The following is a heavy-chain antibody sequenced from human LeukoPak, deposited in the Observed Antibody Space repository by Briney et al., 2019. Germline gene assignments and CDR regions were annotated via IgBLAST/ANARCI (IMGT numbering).Heavy chain of an antibody. D-gene: IGHD3-9*01. J-gene: IGHJ4*02. CDR2: ISYDGSNK. CDR3: AKDSITYYDILTGGIFDY. Sequence: GGSLRLSCAASGFTFSSYGMHWVRQAPGKGLEWVAVISYDGSNKYYADSVKGRFTISRDNSKNTLYLQMNSLRAEDTAVYYCAKDSITYYDILTGGIFDYWGQGTLVIVSS. CDR1: GFTFSSYG. V-gene: IGHV3-30*18.